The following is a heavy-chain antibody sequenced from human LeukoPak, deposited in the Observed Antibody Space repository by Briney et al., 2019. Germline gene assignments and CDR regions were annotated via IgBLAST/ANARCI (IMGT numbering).Heavy chain of an antibody. D-gene: IGHD5-18*01. CDR1: GESFSGYY. V-gene: IGHV4-34*01. CDR3: AREPLGYSYGYTGSHYGGIFDY. CDR2: INHSGST. J-gene: IGHJ4*02. Sequence: SETLSLTCAVYGESFSGYYWSWIRQPPGKGLEWIGEINHSGSTNYNPSLTSRVTISVDTSKNQFSLKLSSVTAADTAVYYCAREPLGYSYGYTGSHYGGIFDYWGQGTLVTVSS.